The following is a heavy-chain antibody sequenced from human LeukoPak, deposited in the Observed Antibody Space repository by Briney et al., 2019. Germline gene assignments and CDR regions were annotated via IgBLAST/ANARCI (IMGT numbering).Heavy chain of an antibody. D-gene: IGHD3-9*01. CDR1: GGSISSYY. CDR2: IYYSGST. CDR3: ARGQLRYFDWSSYDAFDI. Sequence: SETLSLTCTVSGGSISSYYWRWIRQPPGKGLEWIGYIYYSGSTNYNPSLKSRVTISVDTSKNQFSLKLSSVTAADTAVYYCARGQLRYFDWSSYDAFDIWGQGTMVTVSS. V-gene: IGHV4-59*01. J-gene: IGHJ3*02.